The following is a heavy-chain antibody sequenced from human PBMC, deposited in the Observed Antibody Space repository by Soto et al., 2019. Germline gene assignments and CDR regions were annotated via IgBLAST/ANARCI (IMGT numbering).Heavy chain of an antibody. Sequence: EVQLLESGGGLVQPGGSLRLSCAASGFTFGSFAMTWVRQAPGKGLEWVSAITATGGGVYFADSVKGRFTISRDNSNNSLYLQINSLRAEDTDVYYCAKYPYSSGYYPFDHWGQGTLVTVSS. V-gene: IGHV3-23*01. CDR1: GFTFGSFA. D-gene: IGHD6-19*01. CDR3: AKYPYSSGYYPFDH. J-gene: IGHJ4*02. CDR2: ITATGGGV.